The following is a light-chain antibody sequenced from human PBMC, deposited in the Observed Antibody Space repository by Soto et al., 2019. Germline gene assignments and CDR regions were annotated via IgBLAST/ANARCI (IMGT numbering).Light chain of an antibody. J-gene: IGLJ2*01. CDR1: SNDVGGYNY. CDR2: EVT. CDR3: SSYAGNYVVL. Sequence: QSVLTQPPSASGSPGQSVTISCTGTSNDVGGYNYVSWFQQHPGKVPQLMIYEVTKRPSGVPDRFSGSKSGNTASLTVSGLQAEDEADYYCSSYAGNYVVLFGGGTQLTVL. V-gene: IGLV2-8*01.